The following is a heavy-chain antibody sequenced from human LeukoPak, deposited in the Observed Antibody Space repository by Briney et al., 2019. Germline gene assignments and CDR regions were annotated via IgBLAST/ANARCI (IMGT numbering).Heavy chain of an antibody. CDR1: GGSISSYY. CDR3: AKYVWGSYPTFEDY. Sequence: SETLSLTXTVSGGSISSYYWSWIRQPPGKGLEWIGYISYSGSTNYNPSLKSRVTISVDTSKNQFSLKLSSVTAADTAVYYCAKYVWGSYPTFEDYWGQGTLVTVSS. V-gene: IGHV4-59*01. J-gene: IGHJ4*02. CDR2: ISYSGST. D-gene: IGHD3-16*02.